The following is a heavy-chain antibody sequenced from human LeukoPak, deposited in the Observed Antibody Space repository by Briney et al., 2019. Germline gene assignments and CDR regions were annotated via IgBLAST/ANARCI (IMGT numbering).Heavy chain of an antibody. J-gene: IGHJ6*04. CDR2: IKSKTDGGTT. CDR3: STVRPLRFLEWFPWGV. D-gene: IGHD3-3*01. CDR1: GFTFSNAW. V-gene: IGHV3-15*01. Sequence: GGSLRLSCAASGFTFSNAWMSWVRQAPGKGLEWVGRIKSKTDGGTTDFAAPVKGRFTISRDDSKNTLYLQMNSLKTEDTAVYYCSTVRPLRFLEWFPWGVWGKGTTVTVSS.